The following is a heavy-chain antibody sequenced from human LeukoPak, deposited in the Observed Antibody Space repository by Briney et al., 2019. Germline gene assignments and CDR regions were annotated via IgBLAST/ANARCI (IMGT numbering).Heavy chain of an antibody. Sequence: GGSLRLSCAASGFTFSNYWMHWVRQAPGKGLVWVSRINSDGSTTNYADSVMGRITVSRDNAKNTVYLQMNSLRAEDTAVYYCVRDLRESDFWGQGSLVPSPQ. CDR2: INSDGSTT. CDR3: VRDLRESDF. D-gene: IGHD1-26*01. V-gene: IGHV3-74*01. J-gene: IGHJ4*02. CDR1: GFTFSNYW.